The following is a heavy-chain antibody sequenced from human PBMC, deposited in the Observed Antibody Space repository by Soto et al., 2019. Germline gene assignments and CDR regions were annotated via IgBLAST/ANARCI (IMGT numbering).Heavy chain of an antibody. CDR2: IYWDDDK. V-gene: IGHV2-5*02. CDR1: GFSLSTRGVG. D-gene: IGHD3-3*02. Sequence: SGPTLVHRQQTLTLTCTFSGFSLSTRGVGVGWIRQPPGKALEWLALIYWDDDKRYSPSLKNRVSITKDTSKNQVVLTMTNMDPVDTATYYCARPEPFCSPASCHPTFHFWGPGTLVTVFS. J-gene: IGHJ4*02. CDR3: ARPEPFCSPASCHPTFHF.